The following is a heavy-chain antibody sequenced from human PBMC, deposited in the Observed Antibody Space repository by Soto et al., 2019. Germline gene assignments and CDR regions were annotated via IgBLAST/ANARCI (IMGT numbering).Heavy chain of an antibody. J-gene: IGHJ5*02. CDR1: GYTFTSYY. D-gene: IGHD5-18*01. Sequence: ASVKVSCKASGYTFTSYYMHWVRQAPGQGLEWMGRINPICGSTSYAQKFQGRVTITTDESTSTAYMELSSLRSEDTAVYYCARDKPGYSYGFGINWFDPWGQGTLVTVSS. CDR2: INPICGST. V-gene: IGHV1-46*01. CDR3: ARDKPGYSYGFGINWFDP.